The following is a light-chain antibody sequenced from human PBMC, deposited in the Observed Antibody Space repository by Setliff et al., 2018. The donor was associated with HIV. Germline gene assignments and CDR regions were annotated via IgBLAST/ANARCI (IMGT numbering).Light chain of an antibody. CDR2: GDT. Sequence: QSVLTQPPSVSGAPGQRVTISCTGSSSNIGAGYDVNWYRQFPGTAPKVLIYGDTNRPSGVPDRFSGSKSGTSASLAITGLQAEDEADYYCQSSDSGVRVFGGGTRSPS. V-gene: IGLV1-40*01. CDR3: QSSDSGVRV. J-gene: IGLJ3*02. CDR1: SSNIGAGYD.